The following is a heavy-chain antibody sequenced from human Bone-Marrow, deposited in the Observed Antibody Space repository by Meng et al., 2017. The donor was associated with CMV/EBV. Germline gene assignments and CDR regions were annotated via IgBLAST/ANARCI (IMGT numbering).Heavy chain of an antibody. CDR3: AKDYDFWSTYPDYYGMDV. J-gene: IGHJ6*02. CDR1: GFTFSDYY. D-gene: IGHD3-3*01. Sequence: GESLKISCAASGFTFSDYYMSWIRQAPGKGLEWVSYISSSGSTIYYADSVKGRFTISRDNAKNSLYLQMNSLRAEDTSVYYCAKDYDFWSTYPDYYGMDVWGQGTTVTVSS. CDR2: ISSSGSTI. V-gene: IGHV3-11*04.